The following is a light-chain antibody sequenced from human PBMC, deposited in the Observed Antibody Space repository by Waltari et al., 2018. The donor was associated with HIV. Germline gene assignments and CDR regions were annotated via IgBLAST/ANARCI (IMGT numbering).Light chain of an antibody. J-gene: IGKJ2*01. CDR1: QSVSTN. CDR3: QQYKNWPLYT. CDR2: DAS. Sequence: EVVMTQSPATLSVSPGERATLSCRASQSVSTNLAWYQQKPGQAPRLPISDASTGVTGLPARFSGSGSGTEFTLTISSLQSEDFALYYCQQYKNWPLYTFGQGTKLEI. V-gene: IGKV3-15*01.